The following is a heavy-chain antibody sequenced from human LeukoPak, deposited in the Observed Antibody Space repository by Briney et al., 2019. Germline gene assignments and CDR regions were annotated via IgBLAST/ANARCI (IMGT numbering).Heavy chain of an antibody. CDR3: AREESGGYFDY. J-gene: IGHJ4*02. CDR1: GYTFTTRYY. Sequence: ASVNVSCKASGYTFTTRYYMHWVRQAPGQGFEWIGIINTSGGGTNYAQKFQGRVTMTRDTSTSTVYMELGSLTSEDTAVYYCAREESGGYFDYWGQGTLVTVSS. V-gene: IGHV1-46*01. D-gene: IGHD2-8*02. CDR2: INTSGGGT.